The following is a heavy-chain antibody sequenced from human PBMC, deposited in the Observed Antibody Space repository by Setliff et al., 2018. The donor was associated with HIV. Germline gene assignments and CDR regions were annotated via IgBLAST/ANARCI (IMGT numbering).Heavy chain of an antibody. CDR2: INSDSNYI. CDR3: ATRPPTDY. J-gene: IGHJ4*02. V-gene: IGHV3-21*06. CDR1: GFTFSSYG. Sequence: GGSLRLSCAASGFTFSSYGMSWVRQAPGKGLEWVASINSDSNYIYYADSVKGRFTISRDNAKNSLSLQTKSLRAEDTAVYYCATRPPTDYWGQGTLVTVSS.